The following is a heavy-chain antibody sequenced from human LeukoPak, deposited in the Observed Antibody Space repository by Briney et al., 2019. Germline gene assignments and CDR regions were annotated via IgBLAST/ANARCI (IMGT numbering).Heavy chain of an antibody. CDR1: GFTFSRYA. CDR2: ISGSGGST. CDR3: AKVKSYGGNSEDDYYHYYDMDV. J-gene: IGHJ6*02. D-gene: IGHD4-17*01. Sequence: SGGSLRLSCAASGFTFSRYAMSWVRQAPGKGLVWVSAISGSGGSTYYADSVKGRFTISRDSFKNTLYLQMNSLRAEDTAVYYCAKVKSYGGNSEDDYYHYYDMDVWGQGTTVTVSS. V-gene: IGHV3-23*01.